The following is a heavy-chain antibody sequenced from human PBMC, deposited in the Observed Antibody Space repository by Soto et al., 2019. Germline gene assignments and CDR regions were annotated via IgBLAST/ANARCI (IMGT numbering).Heavy chain of an antibody. CDR1: GFTLSSNY. CDR3: VRDHFYDSSDYVVY. D-gene: IGHD3-22*01. CDR2: IYSGDST. J-gene: IGHJ1*01. V-gene: IGHV3-53*01. Sequence: PGGSLRLSCAASGFTLSSNYMSWVRQAPGKGLEWVSVIYSGDSTYHADSVKGRFTISRDNSKNTLYLQMNSLRAEDTAMYYCVRDHFYDSSDYVVYWGQGTLVTVSS.